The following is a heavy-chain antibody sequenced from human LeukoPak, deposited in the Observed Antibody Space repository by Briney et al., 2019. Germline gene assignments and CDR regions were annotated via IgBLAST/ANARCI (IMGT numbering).Heavy chain of an antibody. D-gene: IGHD6-13*01. V-gene: IGHV1-46*01. CDR2: INPSGGST. CDR3: ARDPDAAGTSDYFDY. CDR1: GYTFTSHY. J-gene: IGHJ4*02. Sequence: ASVKVSCKASGYTFTSHYMHWVRQAPGQGLEWMGIINPSGGSTSYAQKFQGRVTMTRDTSTSTVYMELSSLRSEDTAVYYCARDPDAAGTSDYFDYWGQGTLVTVSS.